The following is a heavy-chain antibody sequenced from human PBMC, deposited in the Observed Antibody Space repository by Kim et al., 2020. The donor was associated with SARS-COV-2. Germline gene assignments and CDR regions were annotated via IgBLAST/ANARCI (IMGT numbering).Heavy chain of an antibody. CDR3: ARTFSEYSYGLFLF. CDR2: IYYNGNT. D-gene: IGHD5-18*01. CDR1: GGSISSRSYY. V-gene: IGHV4-39*07. Sequence: SETLSLTCTVSGGSISSRSYYWGWIRQPPGKGLEWIGSIYYNGNTYYNPSLRSRVTISVDTSKNQFSLKLTSVTAADTAVYYCARTFSEYSYGLFLFWGQGTLVAVSS. J-gene: IGHJ4*02.